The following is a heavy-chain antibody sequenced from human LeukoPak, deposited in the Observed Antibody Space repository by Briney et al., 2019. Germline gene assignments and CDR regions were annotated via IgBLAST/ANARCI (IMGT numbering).Heavy chain of an antibody. D-gene: IGHD3-3*01. CDR3: VRDRHILRFLHGAFDI. J-gene: IGHJ3*02. CDR1: GFTFNKYA. V-gene: IGHV3-30*04. CDR2: ISDDGSEN. Sequence: GRSLRLSCVASGFTFNKYALHWVRQAPGKWRGWVAIISDDGSENDYADSVKGRFTISRDNSKNTMYLQMNSLRPDDTAVYYSVRDRHILRFLHGAFDIWGQGTTVTVSS.